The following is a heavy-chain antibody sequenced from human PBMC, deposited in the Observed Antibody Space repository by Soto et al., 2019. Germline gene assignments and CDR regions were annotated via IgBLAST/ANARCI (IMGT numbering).Heavy chain of an antibody. Sequence: VGSVRLSCAASGFIFSSFPMHWVRQDPGKGLEWVAVVSKDGSDKHYADSVKGRFTISRDNSENTLHLQMNSMRPDDTGVCYFAMSYCGDNCPLNYWGQGTPVTITS. CDR3: AMSYCGDNCPLNY. V-gene: IGHV3-30-3*01. CDR1: GFIFSSFP. J-gene: IGHJ4*02. CDR2: VSKDGSDK. D-gene: IGHD2-21*02.